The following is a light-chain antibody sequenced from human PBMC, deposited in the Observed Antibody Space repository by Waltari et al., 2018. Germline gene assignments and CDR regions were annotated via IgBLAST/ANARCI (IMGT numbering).Light chain of an antibody. Sequence: QSALTQPRSVSGSPGQSVTISGTGTSSDVGGYKYVSWYQQHPGKAPKLMIYDVSKRPSGVPDRFSGSKSGNTASLTISGLQAEDEADYYCCSYAGSYTVVFGGGTKLTVL. CDR2: DVS. CDR1: SSDVGGYKY. CDR3: CSYAGSYTVV. J-gene: IGLJ2*01. V-gene: IGLV2-11*01.